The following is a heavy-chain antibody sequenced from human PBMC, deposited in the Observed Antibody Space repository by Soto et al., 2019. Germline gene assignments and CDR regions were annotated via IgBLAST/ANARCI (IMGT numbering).Heavy chain of an antibody. CDR1: GFSLSTSGVG. CDR3: AHSKSGGSLLDLWFDP. V-gene: IGHV2-5*02. Sequence: GSGPTLVNPTQTLTLTCTFSGFSLSTSGVGVGWIRQPPGKALEWLALIYWDDDKRYSPSLKSRLTITKDTSKNQVVLTMTNMDPVDTATYYCAHSKSGGSLLDLWFDPWGQGTLVTVSS. J-gene: IGHJ5*02. D-gene: IGHD3-10*01. CDR2: IYWDDDK.